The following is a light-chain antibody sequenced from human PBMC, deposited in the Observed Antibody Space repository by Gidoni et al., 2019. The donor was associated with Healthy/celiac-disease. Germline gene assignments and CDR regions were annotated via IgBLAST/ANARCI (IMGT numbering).Light chain of an antibody. CDR2: DVS. CDR1: SSDVGGYNY. V-gene: IGLV2-14*01. J-gene: IGLJ1*01. CDR3: SSYTCSSTLLV. Sequence: QSALTQPASVSGSPGQSITISCTGTSSDVGGYNYVSWYQQHPGIAPKLMIYDVSNRPSGVSHRFSGSQSGNTSSLTISGLQAEDEADYYCSSYTCSSTLLVLGTGTKVTVL.